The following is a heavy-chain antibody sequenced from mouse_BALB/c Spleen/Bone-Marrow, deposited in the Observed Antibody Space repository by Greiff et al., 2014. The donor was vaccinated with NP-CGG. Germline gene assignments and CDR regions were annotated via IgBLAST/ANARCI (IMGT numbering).Heavy chain of an antibody. CDR3: ARYYYGSSYFDY. J-gene: IGHJ2*01. CDR2: IDPANGNT. CDR1: GFNIKDTY. V-gene: IGHV14-3*02. Sequence: EVQVVESGAELVKPGASVKLSCTASGFNIKDTYMHWVKQRPEQGLEWIGRIDPANGNTKYDPKFQGKATITADTSSNTAYLQLSSLTSEDTAVYYCARYYYGSSYFDYRGQGTTLTVSS. D-gene: IGHD1-1*01.